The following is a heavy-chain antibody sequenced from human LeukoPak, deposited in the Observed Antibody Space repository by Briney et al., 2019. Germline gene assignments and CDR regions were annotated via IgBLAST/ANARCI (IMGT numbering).Heavy chain of an antibody. Sequence: SETLSLTCAVSGGSILTTNWWSWVRQPPGKGLEWIGEVHLSGASNYSPSLKSRVNMSIDKSKNQLSLELTFVTAADTAVYFCARGRGLRAVNNWFDPWGQGTLVTVSS. CDR2: VHLSGAS. D-gene: IGHD3-10*01. V-gene: IGHV4-4*02. J-gene: IGHJ5*02. CDR1: GGSILTTNW. CDR3: ARGRGLRAVNNWFDP.